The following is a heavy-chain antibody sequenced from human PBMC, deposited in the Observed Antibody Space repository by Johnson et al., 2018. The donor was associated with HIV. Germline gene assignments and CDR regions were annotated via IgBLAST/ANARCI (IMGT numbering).Heavy chain of an antibody. Sequence: QVQLVESGGGVVQPGRSLRLSCAASGFAFSTYGMHWVRQAPGKGLEWVAVMLYDGSNKFYADSVKGRFTISRDTSKNTLYLQMNGLRVEDTAVYYCARDVKYYDSSGYYSDAFDIWGQGTLVTVSS. V-gene: IGHV3-33*05. CDR1: GFAFSTYG. J-gene: IGHJ3*02. D-gene: IGHD3-22*01. CDR2: MLYDGSNK. CDR3: ARDVKYYDSSGYYSDAFDI.